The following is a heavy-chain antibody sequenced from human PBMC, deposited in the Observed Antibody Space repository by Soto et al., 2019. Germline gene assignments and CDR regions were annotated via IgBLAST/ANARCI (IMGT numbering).Heavy chain of an antibody. CDR1: GFIFSSFG. D-gene: IGHD7-27*01. CDR3: VRDLLGSGGHFDY. CDR2: IWYDGSNT. J-gene: IGHJ4*02. V-gene: IGHV3-33*01. Sequence: QVQLVESGGGVVQPGRSLRLSCAASGFIFSSFGMHWVRQAPGKGLEWVAHIWYDGSNTYYADSVKGRFTISRDNSGNTVYLQMNSLRAEDAAVYHCVRDLLGSGGHFDYWGQGTLVTVSS.